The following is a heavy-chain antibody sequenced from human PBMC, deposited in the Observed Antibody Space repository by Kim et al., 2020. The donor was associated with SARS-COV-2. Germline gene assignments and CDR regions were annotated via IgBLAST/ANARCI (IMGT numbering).Heavy chain of an antibody. CDR3: ARGPSTTDGMDV. J-gene: IGHJ6*02. V-gene: IGHV3-53*01. Sequence: YYADSVKGRFTISRDNSKNTLYLQMNSLRAEDTAVYYCARGPSTTDGMDVWGQGTTVTVSS. D-gene: IGHD5-12*01.